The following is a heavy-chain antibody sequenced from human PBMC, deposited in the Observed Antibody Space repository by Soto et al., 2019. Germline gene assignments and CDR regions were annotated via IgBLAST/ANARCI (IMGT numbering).Heavy chain of an antibody. Sequence: SETLSLTCAVYGGSFSGYYWSWIRQPPGKGLEWIGEINHSGSTNYNPSLKSRVTISVDTSKNQFSLKLSSVTAADTAVYYCARAGGLESSSWNNWFDPWGQGTLVTVSS. D-gene: IGHD6-13*01. CDR3: ARAGGLESSSWNNWFDP. J-gene: IGHJ5*02. CDR2: INHSGST. V-gene: IGHV4-34*01. CDR1: GGSFSGYY.